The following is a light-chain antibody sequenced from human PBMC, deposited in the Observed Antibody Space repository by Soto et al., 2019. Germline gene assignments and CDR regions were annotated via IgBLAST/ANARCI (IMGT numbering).Light chain of an antibody. CDR2: KAS. V-gene: IGKV1-5*03. J-gene: IGKJ4*01. CDR1: QSVNAW. CDR3: QQYYSYLVT. Sequence: DIPMTQSPSTLSASVGDRVTITCRASQSVNAWLAWYQQKPGKAPKLLIYKASTLESGVPSRFNGGGSGTEFTLTISSLQPDDFATYYCQQYYSYLVTFGGGTKVEIK.